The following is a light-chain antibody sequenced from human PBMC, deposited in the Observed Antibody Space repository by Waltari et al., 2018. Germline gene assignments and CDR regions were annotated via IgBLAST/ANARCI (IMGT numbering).Light chain of an antibody. Sequence: GERATLPCRARQSVRKYLAGYQQKPGQAPRLLSYHASTRAAGIPDRFSGSGYGTDFSLTISRLEAEDFAVYYCQHYVSLPATFGQGTKVEIK. CDR3: QHYVSLPAT. CDR1: QSVRKY. V-gene: IGKV3-20*01. J-gene: IGKJ1*01. CDR2: HAS.